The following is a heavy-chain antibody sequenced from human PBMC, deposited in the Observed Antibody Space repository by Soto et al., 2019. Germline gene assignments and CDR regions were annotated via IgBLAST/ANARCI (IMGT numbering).Heavy chain of an antibody. J-gene: IGHJ4*02. V-gene: IGHV1-69*13. Sequence: ASVKVSCKASGGTFSSYAISWVRQAPGQGLKWMGGIIPIFGTANYAQKFQGRVTITADESTSTAYMELSSLRSEDTAVYYCARAGYCSGGSCYARSGKTDYWGQGTLVTVSS. CDR1: GGTFSSYA. CDR2: IIPIFGTA. CDR3: ARAGYCSGGSCYARSGKTDY. D-gene: IGHD2-15*01.